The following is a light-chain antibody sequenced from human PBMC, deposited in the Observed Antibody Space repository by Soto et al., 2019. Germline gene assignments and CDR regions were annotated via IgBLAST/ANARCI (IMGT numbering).Light chain of an antibody. CDR3: QQYDYSPPT. CDR2: DTS. V-gene: IGKV3-20*01. Sequence: EIVLTQSPGTLSLSPGERATLSCRASQSVSSTHLAWYQQKPGQAPRLLMYDTSKRATGIPDRFSGSGSGTDFTLTISRLEPEDFAVYSCQQYDYSPPTFGGGTKVDIK. CDR1: QSVSSTH. J-gene: IGKJ4*01.